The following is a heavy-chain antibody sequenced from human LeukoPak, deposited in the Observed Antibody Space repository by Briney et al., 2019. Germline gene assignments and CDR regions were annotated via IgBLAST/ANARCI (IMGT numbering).Heavy chain of an antibody. CDR2: FSSSGGST. CDR1: GFTFSSYA. D-gene: IGHD2-2*01. Sequence: AGGSLRLSCAASGFTFSSYAMTWVRQAPGKGLEWVSTFSSSGGSTYYADSVKGRFTISRDSSKNTLFLQMNSLRAEDTAVYYCARQGRNRDFCSSISCHYFDFWGQGALATVSS. CDR3: ARQGRNRDFCSSISCHYFDF. J-gene: IGHJ4*02. V-gene: IGHV3-23*01.